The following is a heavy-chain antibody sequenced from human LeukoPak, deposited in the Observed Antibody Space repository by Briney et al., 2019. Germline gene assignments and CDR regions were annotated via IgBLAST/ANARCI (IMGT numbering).Heavy chain of an antibody. CDR1: GYSLTSYW. V-gene: IGHV5-51*01. J-gene: IGHJ4*02. D-gene: IGHD6-19*01. CDR2: IYPGDSGT. Sequence: GESLKISCKGSGYSLTSYWIGWVRQMPGKGLEWMGIIYPGDSGTRYSPSFQGQVTISADKSISTAYLQWSSLKASDTAMYYCARHGLDSSGWFAYWGQGTLVTVSS. CDR3: ARHGLDSSGWFAY.